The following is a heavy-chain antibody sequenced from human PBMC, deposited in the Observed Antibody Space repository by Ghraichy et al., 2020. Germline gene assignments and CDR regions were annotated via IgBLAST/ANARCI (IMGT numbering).Heavy chain of an antibody. CDR3: TRTYYYGSGSYYNFDY. CDR2: IRSKAYGGTT. J-gene: IGHJ4*02. D-gene: IGHD3-10*01. V-gene: IGHV3-49*03. CDR1: GFTFGDYA. Sequence: GGSLRLSCTASGFTFGDYAMSWFRQAPGKGLEWVGFIRSKAYGGTTEYAASVKGRFTISRDDSKSIAYLQMNSLKTEDTAVYYCTRTYYYGSGSYYNFDYWGQGTLVTVSS.